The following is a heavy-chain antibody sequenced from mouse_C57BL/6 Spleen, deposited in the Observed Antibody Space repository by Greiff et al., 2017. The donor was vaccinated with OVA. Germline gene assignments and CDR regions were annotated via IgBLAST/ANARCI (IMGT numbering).Heavy chain of an antibody. CDR2: IRNKANNHAT. D-gene: IGHD2-4*01. J-gene: IGHJ3*01. CDR1: GFTFSDAW. V-gene: IGHV6-6*01. CDR3: ARQYDYDGLFAY. Sequence: EVKLMESGGGLVQPGGSMKLSCAASGFTFSDAWMDWVRQSPAKGLEWVAEIRNKANNHATYYAESVKGRFTISRDDSKSSVYLQMNSLRAEDTGIYYCARQYDYDGLFAYWGQGTLVTVSA.